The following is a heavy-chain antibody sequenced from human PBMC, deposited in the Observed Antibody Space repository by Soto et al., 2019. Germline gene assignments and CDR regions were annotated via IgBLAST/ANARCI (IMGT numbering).Heavy chain of an antibody. D-gene: IGHD4-4*01. J-gene: IGHJ4*02. CDR2: INPDGNVG. CDR1: GVTFSTYW. Sequence: GGALRLSCLGSGVTFSTYWMNWVRQAPGKGLEWVANINPDGNVGTYVDSVRGRFTTSRDNAKNSLYLQMNSLRADDTAVYFCAGWGGHDYNYWGQGIMVPVSS. V-gene: IGHV3-7*03. CDR3: AGWGGHDYNY.